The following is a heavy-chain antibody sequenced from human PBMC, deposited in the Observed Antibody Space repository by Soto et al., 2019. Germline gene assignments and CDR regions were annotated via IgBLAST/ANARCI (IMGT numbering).Heavy chain of an antibody. Sequence: PGGSLRLSCAASGFTVSSNYMSWVRQAPGKGLEWVSVIYSGGSTYYADSVKGRFTISRDNSKNTLYLQMNSLRAEDTAVYYCARRLAAAGADLNYYYYYGMDVWGQGTTVTVSS. CDR1: GFTVSSNY. V-gene: IGHV3-53*01. J-gene: IGHJ6*02. CDR2: IYSGGST. CDR3: ARRLAAAGADLNYYYYYGMDV. D-gene: IGHD6-13*01.